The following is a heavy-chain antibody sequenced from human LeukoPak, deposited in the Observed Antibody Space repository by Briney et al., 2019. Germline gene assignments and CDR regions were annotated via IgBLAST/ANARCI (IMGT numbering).Heavy chain of an antibody. D-gene: IGHD2-2*01. CDR1: GFTFANYG. J-gene: IGHJ4*02. V-gene: IGHV3-20*01. Sequence: GGSLRLSCAASGFTFANYGMSWVRHAPGKGLEWVSGINWDGGSRGNADSEKRRFTISRYNANNSLYLQMHSLRAEDTALYDCARVGDTGLGYCSSTSCYLPDYWGQGTLVTVSS. CDR3: ARVGDTGLGYCSSTSCYLPDY. CDR2: INWDGGSR.